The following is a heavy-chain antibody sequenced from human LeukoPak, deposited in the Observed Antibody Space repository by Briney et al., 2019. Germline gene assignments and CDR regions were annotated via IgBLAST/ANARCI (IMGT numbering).Heavy chain of an antibody. CDR3: ARDPLYYDSYYYYYGMDV. D-gene: IGHD3-3*01. J-gene: IGHJ6*02. V-gene: IGHV4-59*12. Sequence: SETLSLTRTGSGGSIRCYYWGWIRPPPGKGVGGVGCIIYSGSTNYNPSLKRRGTISVDTSKIPFSLKLSSVTAADTAVYYCARDPLYYDSYYYYYGMDVWGQGTTVTVSS. CDR2: IIYSGST. CDR1: GGSIRCYY.